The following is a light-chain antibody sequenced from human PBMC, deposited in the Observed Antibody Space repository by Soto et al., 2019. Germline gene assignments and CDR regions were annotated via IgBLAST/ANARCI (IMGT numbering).Light chain of an antibody. CDR3: QQRSNWPPIT. Sequence: EIVLTQSPDTLSLSPGERATLSCRASQSVNSNYLAWYQQKPGQAPRLMIYDASNRATGIPARFSGSGSGTDFTLTISSLEPEDFAVYYCQQRSNWPPITFGQGTRLEIK. CDR2: DAS. J-gene: IGKJ5*01. CDR1: QSVNSNY. V-gene: IGKV3-11*01.